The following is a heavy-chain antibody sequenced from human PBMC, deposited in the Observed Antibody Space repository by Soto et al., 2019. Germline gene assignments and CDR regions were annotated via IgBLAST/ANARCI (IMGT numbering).Heavy chain of an antibody. J-gene: IGHJ6*04. D-gene: IGHD2-2*01. CDR1: GFSLSNARMG. CDR2: IFSNDEK. V-gene: IGHV2-26*01. CDR3: ARIKIGYCSSTSCFYMDV. Sequence: HVTLKESGPVLVKPTETLTLTCTVSGFSLSNARMGVSWIRQPPGKALEWLAHIFSNDEKSYSTSLKIRHTISKATSKSQVVLTMTNMAPVDTATYYCARIKIGYCSSTSCFYMDVWGKGTTVTVSS.